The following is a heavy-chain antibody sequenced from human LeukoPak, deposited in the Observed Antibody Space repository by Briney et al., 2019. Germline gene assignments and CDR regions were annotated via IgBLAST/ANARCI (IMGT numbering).Heavy chain of an antibody. J-gene: IGHJ4*02. CDR2: SSGYNGNT. D-gene: IGHD2-15*01. CDR1: GYTFTSFG. Sequence: PSVKVSCQASGYTFTSFGISWVRPAPGQGLEWMGWSSGYNGNTNYAQKFQGRVTMTTDTSTSTAFVELRSLRSDDTAVYYCARLGVDCSDGRCYWGQGTLVTVSS. CDR3: ARLGVDCSDGRCY. V-gene: IGHV1-18*01.